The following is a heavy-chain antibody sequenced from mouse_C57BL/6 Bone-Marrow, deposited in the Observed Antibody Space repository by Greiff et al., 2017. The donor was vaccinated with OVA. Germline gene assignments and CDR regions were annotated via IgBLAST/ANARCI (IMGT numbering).Heavy chain of an antibody. CDR1: GFSLTSYG. CDR3: AKNRAYYSNPYAMDY. Sequence: QVHVKQSGPGLVQPSQSLSITCTVSGFSLTSYGVHWVRQPPGKGLEWLGVIWSGGSTDYNAAFISRLSISKDNSKSQVFFKMNSLQADDTAIYYCAKNRAYYSNPYAMDYWGQGTSVTVSS. J-gene: IGHJ4*01. D-gene: IGHD2-5*01. CDR2: IWSGGST. V-gene: IGHV2-4*01.